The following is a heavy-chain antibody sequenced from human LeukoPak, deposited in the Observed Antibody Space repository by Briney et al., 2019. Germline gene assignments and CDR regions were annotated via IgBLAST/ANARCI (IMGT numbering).Heavy chain of an antibody. D-gene: IGHD2-2*01. CDR1: GFTFGDYA. J-gene: IGHJ4*02. CDR3: AKDFPDIVVVPAAYSLAGDY. Sequence: GGSLRLSCTASGFTFGDYAMSWFRQAPGKGLEWVGFIRSKAYGGTTEYAASVKGRFTISRDDSKNTLYLQMNSLRAEDTAVYYCAKDFPDIVVVPAAYSLAGDYWGQGTLVTVSS. CDR2: IRSKAYGGTT. V-gene: IGHV3-49*03.